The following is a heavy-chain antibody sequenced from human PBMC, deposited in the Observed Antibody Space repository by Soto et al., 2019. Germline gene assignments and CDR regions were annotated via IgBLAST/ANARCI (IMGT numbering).Heavy chain of an antibody. CDR2: ISSSSSTI. J-gene: IGHJ3*02. CDR1: GFTFSSYS. CDR3: ARDPGSDAFDI. Sequence: GGSLRLSCAASGFTFSSYSMNWVRQAPGKGLEWVSYISSSSSTINYAESVKGRFTISRDNAKNSLYLQMNSLRAEDTAVYYCARDPGSDAFDIWGQGTMVTVSS. V-gene: IGHV3-48*01.